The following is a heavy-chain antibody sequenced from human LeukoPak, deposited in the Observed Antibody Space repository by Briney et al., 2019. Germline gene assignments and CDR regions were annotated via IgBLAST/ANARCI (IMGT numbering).Heavy chain of an antibody. CDR1: GGSISSSY. CDR2: IYYSGST. Sequence: SETLSLTSTVPGGSISSSYWSWIRQPPGKGLERIGYIYYSGSTNYNPSLKSRGAISVDTSKNQFSLKLISVTAADTAVYYCARQKLELLDYYYMDVWGKGTTVTVSS. J-gene: IGHJ6*03. V-gene: IGHV4-59*01. D-gene: IGHD1-26*01. CDR3: ARQKLELLDYYYMDV.